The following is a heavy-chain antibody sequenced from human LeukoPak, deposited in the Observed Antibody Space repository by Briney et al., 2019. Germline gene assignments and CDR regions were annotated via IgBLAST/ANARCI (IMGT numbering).Heavy chain of an antibody. Sequence: PGRSLRLSCAASGFTFSSYGMHWVRQAPGKGLEWVAVISYDGSNKYYADSVKGRFTISRDNSKNTLYLQMNSLRAEDTAVYYCAGLSYSSGWFPFDYWGQGTLVTVSS. CDR3: AGLSYSSGWFPFDY. CDR1: GFTFSSYG. V-gene: IGHV3-30*03. J-gene: IGHJ4*02. CDR2: ISYDGSNK. D-gene: IGHD6-19*01.